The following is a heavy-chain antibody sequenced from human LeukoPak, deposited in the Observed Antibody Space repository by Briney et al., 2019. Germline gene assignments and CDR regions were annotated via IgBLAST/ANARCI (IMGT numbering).Heavy chain of an antibody. J-gene: IGHJ6*02. Sequence: SETLSLTCTVSGGSISSGGYYWSWIRQHPGKGLEWIGYTYYSGSTYYNPSLKSRVTISVDTSKNQFSLKLSSVTAADTAVYYCARDFLADWSGDYYYGMDVWGQGTTVTVSS. CDR1: GGSISSGGYY. V-gene: IGHV4-31*03. D-gene: IGHD3-9*01. CDR3: ARDFLADWSGDYYYGMDV. CDR2: TYYSGST.